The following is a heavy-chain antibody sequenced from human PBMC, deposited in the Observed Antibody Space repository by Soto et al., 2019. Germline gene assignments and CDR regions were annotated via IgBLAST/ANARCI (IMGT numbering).Heavy chain of an antibody. D-gene: IGHD2-2*01. V-gene: IGHV3-23*01. CDR2: ISGSGGST. CDR1: GFTFSSYA. Sequence: PEGSLRLSCAASGFTFSSYAMSWVRQAPGKGLEWVSAISGSGGSTYYADSVKGRFTISRDNSKNTLYLQMNSLRAEDTAVYYCAKGGYCISTSCYLDDKTPPYGMDVWGQGTTVTVSS. CDR3: AKGGYCISTSCYLDDKTPPYGMDV. J-gene: IGHJ6*02.